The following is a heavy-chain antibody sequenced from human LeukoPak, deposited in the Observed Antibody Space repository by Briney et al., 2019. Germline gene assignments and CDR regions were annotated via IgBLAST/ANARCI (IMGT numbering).Heavy chain of an antibody. D-gene: IGHD2-21*01. CDR3: ATLQIVVGAFDI. CDR1: GFTFSSYG. J-gene: IGHJ3*02. V-gene: IGHV3-30*03. Sequence: GRSLRLSCAASGFTFSSYGMHWVRRAPGKGLEWVAVISYDGSSKYYADSVKGRFTISRDNSKNTLYLQMNSLRAEDTAVYCCATLQIVVGAFDIWGQGTMVTVSS. CDR2: ISYDGSSK.